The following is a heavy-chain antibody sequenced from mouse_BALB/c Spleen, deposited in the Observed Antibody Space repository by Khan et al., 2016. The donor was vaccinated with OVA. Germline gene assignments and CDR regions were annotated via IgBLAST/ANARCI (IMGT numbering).Heavy chain of an antibody. V-gene: IGHV5-9-1*01. D-gene: IGHD2-1*01. CDR3: ARSPYGNFAY. Sequence: EVRLVESGGGLVKPGGSLKLSCAASGFTFSTYAMSWVRQTPEKRLEWVATISSDGDYTYFPDNVTGRFTISRDNAKNTLCLQMTSLRSEDTAMYYCARSPYGNFAYWCQGTLVTVSA. J-gene: IGHJ3*01. CDR1: GFTFSTYA. CDR2: ISSDGDYT.